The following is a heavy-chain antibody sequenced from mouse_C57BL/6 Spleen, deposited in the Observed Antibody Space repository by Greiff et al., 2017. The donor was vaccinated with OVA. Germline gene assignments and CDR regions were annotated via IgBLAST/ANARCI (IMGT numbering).Heavy chain of an antibody. CDR2: ISDGGSYT. Sequence: EVKLVESGGGLVKPGGSLKLSCAASGFTFSSYAMSWVRQTPEKRLEWVATISDGGSYTYYPDNVKGRFTISRDNAKNNLYLQMSQLKSEDTAMYYCARVRYYGSSSPFDYWGQGTTLTVSS. D-gene: IGHD1-1*01. CDR1: GFTFSSYA. J-gene: IGHJ2*01. V-gene: IGHV5-4*03. CDR3: ARVRYYGSSSPFDY.